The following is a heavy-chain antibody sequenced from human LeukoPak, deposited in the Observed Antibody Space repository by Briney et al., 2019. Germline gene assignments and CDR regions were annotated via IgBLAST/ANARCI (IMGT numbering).Heavy chain of an antibody. CDR1: GYTFTSYG. Sequence: ASVKVSCKASGYTFTSYGISWVRQAPGQGLEWMGWISAYNGNTNYAQKLQGRVTMSTDTSTSTAYMELRSLRSEDTAVYYCAAVYCSGGSCYYYGMDVWGQGTTVTVSS. CDR3: AAVYCSGGSCYYYGMDV. CDR2: ISAYNGNT. J-gene: IGHJ6*02. D-gene: IGHD2-15*01. V-gene: IGHV1-18*01.